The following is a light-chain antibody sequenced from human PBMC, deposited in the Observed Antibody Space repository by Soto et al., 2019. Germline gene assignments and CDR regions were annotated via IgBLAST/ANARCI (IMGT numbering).Light chain of an antibody. CDR2: GAS. CDR3: QQYNNWPTT. Sequence: EVVITHSPATLSVSPGERATLSCRASQSVSSNLAWYQQKPGQAPRLLIYGASTRATGIPARFSGSGSGTEFTLTISSLQSEDFAVYYCQQYNNWPTTFGQGTKV. J-gene: IGKJ1*01. V-gene: IGKV3-15*01. CDR1: QSVSSN.